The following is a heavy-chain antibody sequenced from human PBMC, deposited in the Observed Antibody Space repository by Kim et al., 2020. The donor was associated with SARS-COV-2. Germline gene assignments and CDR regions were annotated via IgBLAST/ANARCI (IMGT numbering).Heavy chain of an antibody. J-gene: IGHJ5*01. Sequence: SETLSLTCIVSGDSISGGDYYWSWIRQSPGKGLEWIGHIYYRGDTSYNPSFKSRVAMSVDTSKTQFSLEVTSMTVADTAVYYCARAWKYYNKNGFYANDWFDPWGQGIQVTVSS. V-gene: IGHV4-30-4*01. D-gene: IGHD3-22*01. CDR3: ARAWKYYNKNGFYANDWFDP. CDR1: GDSISGGDYY. CDR2: IYYRGDT.